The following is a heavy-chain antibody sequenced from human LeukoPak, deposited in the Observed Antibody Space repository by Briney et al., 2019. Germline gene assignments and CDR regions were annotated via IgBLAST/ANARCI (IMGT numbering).Heavy chain of an antibody. CDR3: ARHEVSVGAFDI. Sequence: SETLSLXCTVSGGSISSSSYYWGWIRQPPEKGLEWIGSIYYSGSTYYNPSLKSRVTISVDTSKNQFSLKLSSVTAADTAVYYCARHEVSVGAFDIWGQGTMVTVSS. J-gene: IGHJ3*02. V-gene: IGHV4-39*01. CDR1: GGSISSSSYY. D-gene: IGHD1-26*01. CDR2: IYYSGST.